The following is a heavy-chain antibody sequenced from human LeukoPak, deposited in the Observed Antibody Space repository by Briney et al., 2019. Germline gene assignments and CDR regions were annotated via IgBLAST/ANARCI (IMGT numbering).Heavy chain of an antibody. CDR2: IYPGDSDT. V-gene: IGHV5-51*01. Sequence: GESLKISCKGSGYSFTSYWIGWVRQMPGKGLEWMGIIYPGDSDTRYSPSFQGQVTISADKSISTAYLQWSSLKASDTAMYYCARHYYDYVWGSYGIDYWGRGTLVTVSS. D-gene: IGHD3-16*01. CDR3: ARHYYDYVWGSYGIDY. CDR1: GYSFTSYW. J-gene: IGHJ4*02.